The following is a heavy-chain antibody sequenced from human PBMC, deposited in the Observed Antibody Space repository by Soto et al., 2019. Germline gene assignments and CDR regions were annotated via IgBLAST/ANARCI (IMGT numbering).Heavy chain of an antibody. CDR2: ISASAGST. CDR1: GFTFSSYA. CDR3: ASRSATVLSLTY. D-gene: IGHD2-8*01. Sequence: PGGSLRLSCAASGFTFSSYAMSWVRQAPGKGLEWVSTISASAGSTYYADSVQGRFTVSRDNSKNTLYLQMNSLRAEDTAVYYCASRSATVLSLTYWGPGTQVTVSS. V-gene: IGHV3-23*01. J-gene: IGHJ4*02.